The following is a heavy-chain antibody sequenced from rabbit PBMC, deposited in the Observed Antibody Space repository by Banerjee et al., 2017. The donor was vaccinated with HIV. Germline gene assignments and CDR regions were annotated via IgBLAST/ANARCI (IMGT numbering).Heavy chain of an antibody. V-gene: IGHV1S45*01. Sequence: QEQLVESGGGLVKPGASLTLTCTASGFSFSSRYWICWVRQAPGKGLEWIACIYTGSSGSTWYATWVNGRFTISKTSPTTVTLQMTSLTAADTATYFCAREATRGWGDLDLWGPGTLVTDS. J-gene: IGHJ3*01. CDR1: GFSFSSRYW. D-gene: IGHD4-1*01. CDR3: AREATRGWGDLDL. CDR2: IYTGSSGST.